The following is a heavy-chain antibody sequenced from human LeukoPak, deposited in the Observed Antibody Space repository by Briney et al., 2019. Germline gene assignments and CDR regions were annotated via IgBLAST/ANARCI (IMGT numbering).Heavy chain of an antibody. D-gene: IGHD5-12*01. J-gene: IGHJ4*02. CDR1: GFTFSSYG. V-gene: IGHV3-23*01. Sequence: GGTLRLSCAASGFTFSSYGMSWVRQAPGKGLEWVSVISGSGGSTYYADSVKGRFTISRDNSKNTLYLQMNSLRAEDTAVYYCAKVRSGYIPGCFDYWGQGTLVTVSS. CDR2: ISGSGGST. CDR3: AKVRSGYIPGCFDY.